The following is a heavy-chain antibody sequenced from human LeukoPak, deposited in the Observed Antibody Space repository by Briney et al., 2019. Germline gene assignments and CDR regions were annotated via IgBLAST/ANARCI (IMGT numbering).Heavy chain of an antibody. D-gene: IGHD6-13*01. J-gene: IGHJ5*02. CDR1: GFTFSSYA. V-gene: IGHV3-23*01. CDR3: ARVDSNSYPQGDEFDP. Sequence: GGSLRLSCAASGFTFSSYAMSWVRQAPGKGLEWVSAFSGSGGSTYYADSVKGRFTISKDNSKNTLYLQMNSLRAEDTAVYYCARVDSNSYPQGDEFDPWGQGTLVTVSS. CDR2: FSGSGGST.